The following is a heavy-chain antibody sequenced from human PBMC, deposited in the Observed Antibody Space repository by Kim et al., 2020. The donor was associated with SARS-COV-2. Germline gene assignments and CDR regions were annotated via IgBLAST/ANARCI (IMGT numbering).Heavy chain of an antibody. V-gene: IGHV3-9*01. J-gene: IGHJ4*02. CDR3: AKDAGGSIDY. D-gene: IGHD3-16*01. CDR2: GQI. Sequence: GQIDYADSVKDRFTMSRDNAKSSLYLQMNSLRPEDTAFYYCAKDAGGSIDYWGQGTLVTVS.